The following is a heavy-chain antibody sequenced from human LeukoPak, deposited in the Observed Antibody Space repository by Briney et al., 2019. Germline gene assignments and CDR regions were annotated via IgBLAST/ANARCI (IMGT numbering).Heavy chain of an antibody. Sequence: SVKVSCKASGGTFSSYAISWVRQAPGQGLEWMGGIIPIFGTANYAQKFQGRVTITADKSTSTAYMELSSLRSEDTAVYYCAGVARGYYYYMDVWGKGTTVTVSS. J-gene: IGHJ6*03. D-gene: IGHD3-10*01. V-gene: IGHV1-69*06. CDR3: AGVARGYYYYMDV. CDR2: IIPIFGTA. CDR1: GGTFSSYA.